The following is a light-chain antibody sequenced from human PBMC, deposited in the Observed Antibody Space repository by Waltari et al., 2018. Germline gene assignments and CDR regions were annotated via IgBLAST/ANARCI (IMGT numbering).Light chain of an antibody. J-gene: IGKJ2*03. CDR2: RVS. Sequence: DIQLPPSPSTLSASVGDRVTITCRASQTVTTFLAWYQQKPESAPTLLIYRVSTLQTGVPSRFSGSGSGTEFSLTISSLQAGDSATYYCQQYESYPSFGQGTRLEI. CDR1: QTVTTF. CDR3: QQYESYPS. V-gene: IGKV1-5*03.